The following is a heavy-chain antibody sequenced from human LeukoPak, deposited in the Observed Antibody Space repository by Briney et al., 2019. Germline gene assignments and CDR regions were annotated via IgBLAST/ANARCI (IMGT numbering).Heavy chain of an antibody. V-gene: IGHV4-34*01. J-gene: IGHJ3*02. Sequence: SETLSLTCAVYGGSFSVYYWSWIRQPPGKGRECMGEINQSGSTNYNPSLKSRVTISVDTSKNQFSLKLSSVTAADTAVYYCARPYSRRSGRDAFDIWGQGTMVTVSS. CDR3: ARPYSRRSGRDAFDI. D-gene: IGHD2-15*01. CDR2: INQSGST. CDR1: GGSFSVYY.